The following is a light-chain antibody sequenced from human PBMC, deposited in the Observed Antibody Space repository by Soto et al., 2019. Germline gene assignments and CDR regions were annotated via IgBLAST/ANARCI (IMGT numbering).Light chain of an antibody. CDR1: SSDVGGYKH. V-gene: IGLV2-14*01. Sequence: QSALTQPASVSGSPGQSITISCTGTSSDVGGYKHVSWYQHHPGKAPKLMIYEVSNRPSGVPDRFSGSKSGTSASLAITGLQDEDEADYYCQSYDSSLSGWGVFGGGTKLTVL. J-gene: IGLJ3*02. CDR2: EVS. CDR3: QSYDSSLSGWGV.